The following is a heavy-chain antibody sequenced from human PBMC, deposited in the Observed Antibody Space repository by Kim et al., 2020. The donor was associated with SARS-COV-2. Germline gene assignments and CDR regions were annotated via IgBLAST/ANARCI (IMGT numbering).Heavy chain of an antibody. CDR3: ARDSIGAAGTGIGY. V-gene: IGHV1-3*01. CDR1: GYTFTSYA. J-gene: IGHJ4*02. D-gene: IGHD6-13*01. CDR2: INAGNGNT. Sequence: ASVKVSCKASGYTFTSYAMQWVRQAPGQRLEWMGWINAGNGNTKYSQKFQGRVTITRDTSASTAFMELSSLRSEDTAVYYCARDSIGAAGTGIGYWGQGSLVTVSS.